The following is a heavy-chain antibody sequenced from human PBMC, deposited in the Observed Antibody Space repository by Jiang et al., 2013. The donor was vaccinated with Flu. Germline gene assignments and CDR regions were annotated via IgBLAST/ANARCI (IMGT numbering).Heavy chain of an antibody. CDR1: GDSIRNYY. Sequence: GSGLVKPSETLSLTCTVSGDSIRNYYWTWIRQPPGKGLEWIGYIHYSGAANYSPSLKSRVTISVDTSKNQFSLRLSSVTAADTAVYYCARDLVGYCGADCSSYWGQGTLVTVSS. J-gene: IGHJ4*02. V-gene: IGHV4-59*01. D-gene: IGHD2-21*02. CDR3: ARDLVGYCGADCSSY. CDR2: IHYSGAA.